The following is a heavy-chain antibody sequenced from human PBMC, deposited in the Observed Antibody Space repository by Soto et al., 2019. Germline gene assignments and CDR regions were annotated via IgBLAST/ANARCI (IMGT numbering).Heavy chain of an antibody. CDR2: ISGSGGST. J-gene: IGHJ5*02. D-gene: IGHD4-17*01. CDR1: GYTFSRYA. V-gene: IGHV3-23*01. Sequence: EVQLLESGGGLVQAGGSLRLSCAASGYTFSRYAMSWVRQAPGKGLEWVSAISGSGGSTYYADSVKGRFTISRDKSKNTLYLQMNSLRAEDTAVYYCAKVREDYGDYWTLGSWGQGTLVTVSS. CDR3: AKVREDYGDYWTLGS.